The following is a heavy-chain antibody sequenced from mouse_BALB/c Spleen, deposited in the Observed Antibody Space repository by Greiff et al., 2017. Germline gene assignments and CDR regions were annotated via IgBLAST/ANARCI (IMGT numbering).Heavy chain of an antibody. D-gene: IGHD2-2*01. V-gene: IGHV14-1*02. Sequence: VQLQQSGAELVRPGALVKLSCKASGFNIKDYYMHWVKQRPEQGLEWIGWIDPENGNTIYDPKFQGKASITADTSSNTAYLQLSSLTSEDTAVYYCARSPYGYDTAYWGQGTLVTVSA. J-gene: IGHJ3*01. CDR3: ARSPYGYDTAY. CDR2: IDPENGNT. CDR1: GFNIKDYY.